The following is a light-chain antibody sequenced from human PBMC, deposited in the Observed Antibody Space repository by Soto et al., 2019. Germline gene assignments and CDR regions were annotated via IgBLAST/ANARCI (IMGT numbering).Light chain of an antibody. CDR3: QQYGSSPYT. V-gene: IGKV3-20*01. CDR2: GAS. CDR1: QSVSSSY. J-gene: IGKJ2*01. Sequence: EIVLTQSPGTLSWSPGERATLSCRASQSVSSSYLAWYQQKPGQAPRLLIYGASSRATGIPDRFRGSGSGTDFTVTISRLEPDDFAVYCCQQYGSSPYTVGQRTNLEIK.